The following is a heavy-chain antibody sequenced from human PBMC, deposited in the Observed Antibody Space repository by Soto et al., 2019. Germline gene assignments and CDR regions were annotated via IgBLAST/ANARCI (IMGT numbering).Heavy chain of an antibody. D-gene: IGHD1-7*01. Sequence: GASVKVSCKASGGTFSSYAISWVRQAPGQGLEWMGGIIPIFGTANYAQKFQGRVTITADESTSTAYMELSSLRSEDTAVYYCARRHNWNYANWFDPWGQGTLVTVSS. V-gene: IGHV1-69*13. CDR1: GGTFSSYA. CDR3: ARRHNWNYANWFDP. J-gene: IGHJ5*02. CDR2: IIPIFGTA.